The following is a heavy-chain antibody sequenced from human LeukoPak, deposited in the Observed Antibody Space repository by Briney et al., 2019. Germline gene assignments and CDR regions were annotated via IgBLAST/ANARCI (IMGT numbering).Heavy chain of an antibody. CDR1: GYTFTSYD. V-gene: IGHV1-8*01. CDR3: ARSGYSYGYYYYDMDV. J-gene: IGHJ6*02. Sequence: ASVKVSCKASGYTFTSYDINWVRQATGQGLEWMGWMNPNSGNTGYAQKFQGRVTMTRNTSISTAYMELSSLRSEDTAVYYCARSGYSYGYYYYDMDVWGQGTTVTVSS. D-gene: IGHD5-18*01. CDR2: MNPNSGNT.